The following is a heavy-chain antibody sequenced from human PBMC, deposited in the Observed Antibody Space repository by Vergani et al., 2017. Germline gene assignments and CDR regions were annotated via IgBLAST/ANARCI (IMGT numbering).Heavy chain of an antibody. CDR1: GGTFSSYA. J-gene: IGHJ6*02. Sequence: QVQLVQSGAEVKKPGSSVKVSCKASGGTFSSYAISWVRQAPGQGLEWMGGIIPIFGTANYAQKFQGRVTITADESTSTAYMELSSLRSEDTAVYYCARDRDYYGSGSYLDYYYYYGMDVWGQGTTVTVSS. D-gene: IGHD3-10*01. CDR2: IIPIFGTA. CDR3: ARDRDYYGSGSYLDYYYYYGMDV. V-gene: IGHV1-69*01.